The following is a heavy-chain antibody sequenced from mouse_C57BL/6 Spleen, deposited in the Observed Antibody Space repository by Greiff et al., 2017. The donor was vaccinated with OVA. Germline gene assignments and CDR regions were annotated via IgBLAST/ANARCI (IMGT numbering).Heavy chain of an antibody. CDR1: GYTFTSYW. Sequence: VQRVESGAELVKPGASVKLSCKASGYTFTSYWMHWVKQRPGQGLEWIGMIHPNSGSTNYNEKFKSKATLTVDKSSSTAYMQLSSLTSEDSAVYYCARWGIYYYGSSYWGQGTTLTVSS. CDR2: IHPNSGST. D-gene: IGHD1-1*01. CDR3: ARWGIYYYGSSY. V-gene: IGHV1-64*01. J-gene: IGHJ2*01.